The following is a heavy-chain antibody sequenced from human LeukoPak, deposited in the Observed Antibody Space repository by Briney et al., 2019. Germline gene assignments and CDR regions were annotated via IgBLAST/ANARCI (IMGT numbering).Heavy chain of an antibody. D-gene: IGHD3-22*01. CDR2: ISSRSGTI. CDR1: GFTFSTYS. J-gene: IGHJ3*02. CDR3: ARDYDTTGRAFDI. Sequence: GGSLRLSCAASGFTFSTYSMNWVRQAPGKGLEWVSYISSRSGTIHYADSVKGQFTISRDNAKNSMYLQMNSLRDEDTAVYYCARDYDTTGRAFDIWGQGTMVTVSS. V-gene: IGHV3-48*02.